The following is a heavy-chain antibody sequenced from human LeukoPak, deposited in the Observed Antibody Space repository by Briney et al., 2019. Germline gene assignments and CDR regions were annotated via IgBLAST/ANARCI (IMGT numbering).Heavy chain of an antibody. CDR3: ARDPGAAAGTGEY. CDR1: GGSVSSTSHH. V-gene: IGHV4-39*02. J-gene: IGHJ4*02. Sequence: SETLSLTCTVSGGSVSSTSHHWDWIRQPPGQGLEWIGSIFYSGSTYYSPSLKSRVTISVDTSKNQFSLKLSSVTAADTAVYYCARDPGAAAGTGEYWGQGTLVTVSS. D-gene: IGHD6-13*01. CDR2: IFYSGST.